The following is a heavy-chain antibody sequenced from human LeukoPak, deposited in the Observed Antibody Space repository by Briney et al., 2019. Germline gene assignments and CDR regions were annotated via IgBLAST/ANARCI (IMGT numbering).Heavy chain of an antibody. CDR3: ARDYSRYFDF. J-gene: IGHJ4*02. CDR2: INPNSGGT. V-gene: IGHV1-2*02. CDR1: GYTFTGYD. Sequence: GASVKVSCKASGYTFTGYDNYWVRQAPGQGLEWMGWINPNSGGTDYTQKFQGRVTMTRDTSISTAYMELSRLRSDDTAVYYCARDYSRYFDFWGQGTLVTVSS. D-gene: IGHD4-11*01.